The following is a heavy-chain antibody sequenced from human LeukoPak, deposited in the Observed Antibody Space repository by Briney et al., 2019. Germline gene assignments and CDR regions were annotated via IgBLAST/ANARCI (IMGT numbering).Heavy chain of an antibody. CDR2: ISGSTSTV. D-gene: IGHD3-10*01. V-gene: IGHV3-48*02. J-gene: IGHJ5*02. Sequence: PGGSLRLSCAASGFAFSAYRMNWVRQAPGKGLEWLSYISGSTSTVYYADSVKGRFTISRDNAKNSLYLQMNSLRDEDTAVYYCAREGVGTYNWFDPWGQGTLVTVSS. CDR1: GFAFSAYR. CDR3: AREGVGTYNWFDP.